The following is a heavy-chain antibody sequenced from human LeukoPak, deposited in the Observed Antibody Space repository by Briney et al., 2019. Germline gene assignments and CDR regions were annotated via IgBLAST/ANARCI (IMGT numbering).Heavy chain of an antibody. J-gene: IGHJ5*02. CDR1: GYTFTSYG. D-gene: IGHD5-24*01. V-gene: IGHV1-69*13. Sequence: SVKVSCKASGYTFTSYGISWVRQAPGQGLEWMGGIIPIFGTANYAQKFQGRVTITADESTSTAYMELSSLRSEDTAVYYCAVGVGYNVYEGLRNWFDPWGQGTLVTVSS. CDR3: AVGVGYNVYEGLRNWFDP. CDR2: IIPIFGTA.